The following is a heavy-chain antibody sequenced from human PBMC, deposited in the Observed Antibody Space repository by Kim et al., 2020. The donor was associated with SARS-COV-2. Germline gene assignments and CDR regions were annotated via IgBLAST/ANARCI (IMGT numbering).Heavy chain of an antibody. CDR3: AKDQWYYDILTGYYPRSGQTYYYYGMDV. D-gene: IGHD3-9*01. CDR1: GFTFSSYG. CDR2: ISYDGSNK. Sequence: GGSLRLSCAASGFTFSSYGMHWVRQAPGKGLEWVAVISYDGSNKYYADSVKGRFTISRDNSKNTLYLQMNSLRAEDTAVYYCAKDQWYYDILTGYYPRSGQTYYYYGMDVWGQGTTVTVSS. V-gene: IGHV3-30*18. J-gene: IGHJ6*02.